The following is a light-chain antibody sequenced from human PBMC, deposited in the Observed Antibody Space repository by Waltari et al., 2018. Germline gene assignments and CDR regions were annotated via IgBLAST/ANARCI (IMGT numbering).Light chain of an antibody. J-gene: IGLJ1*01. CDR2: EVS. Sequence: QSALTQPASVSGSPGQSITISCTGTSSDVGVYNSVAWYQQHSGKAPKLMIYEVSHRPSGVSNRFSGSKSGNTASLTISGLQAEDEADYYCSSFTSSITRVFGTGTKVTVL. V-gene: IGLV2-14*01. CDR3: SSFTSSITRV. CDR1: SSDVGVYNS.